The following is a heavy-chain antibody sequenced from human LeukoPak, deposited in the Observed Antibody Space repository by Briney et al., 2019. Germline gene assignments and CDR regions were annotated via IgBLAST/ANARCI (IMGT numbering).Heavy chain of an antibody. J-gene: IGHJ4*02. D-gene: IGHD6-6*01. CDR2: IYYSGST. Sequence: PSETLSLTCTVSGGSISSSSYYWGWIRQPPGKGLEWIGSIYYSGSTYYNPSLKSRVTISVDTSKNQFSLKLSSVTAADTAVYYCARGPARSLNVDYWGQGTLVTVSS. CDR1: GGSISSSSYY. CDR3: ARGPARSLNVDY. V-gene: IGHV4-39*01.